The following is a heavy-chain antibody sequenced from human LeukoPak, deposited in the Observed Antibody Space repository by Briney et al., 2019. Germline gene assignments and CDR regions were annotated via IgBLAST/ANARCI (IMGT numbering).Heavy chain of an antibody. Sequence: PGGSLRLSCAASGFTFSSYAMSWVRQAPGKGLEWVSSISGNGASTYYADSVKGRFTISRDNSKNTLYLHMNSLRAEDTAVYYCAKDRGNYEGLYDYWGQGTLVTVSS. CDR2: ISGNGAST. V-gene: IGHV3-23*01. D-gene: IGHD1-7*01. J-gene: IGHJ4*02. CDR1: GFTFSSYA. CDR3: AKDRGNYEGLYDY.